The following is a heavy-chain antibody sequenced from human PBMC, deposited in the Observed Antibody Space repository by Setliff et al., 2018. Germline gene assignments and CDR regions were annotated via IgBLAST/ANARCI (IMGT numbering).Heavy chain of an antibody. D-gene: IGHD4-17*01. CDR2: INHSGST. V-gene: IGHV4-34*01. J-gene: IGHJ6*03. CDR1: GFTFDDYV. Sequence: GSLRLSCAASGFTFDDYVMSWVRQAPGKGLEWIGEINHSGSTNYNPSLKTRVTISVDTSKNQFSLTLSSVTAADTAVYYCARETTMTYYFYYMDVWGKGTTVTVSS. CDR3: ARETTMTYYFYYMDV.